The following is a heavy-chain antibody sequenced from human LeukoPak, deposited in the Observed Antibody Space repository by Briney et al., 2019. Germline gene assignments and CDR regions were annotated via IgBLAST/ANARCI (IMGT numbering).Heavy chain of an antibody. CDR1: GFTFSSYS. Sequence: GGSLRLSCAASGFTFSSYSMNWVRQAPGKGLEWVSYISSSSSTIYYADSVKGRFTISRDNAKNSLYLQMNSLRAEDTAVYYCARDLASPYGDYPGAFDIWGQGTMVTVSS. D-gene: IGHD4-17*01. V-gene: IGHV3-48*01. CDR2: ISSSSSTI. J-gene: IGHJ3*02. CDR3: ARDLASPYGDYPGAFDI.